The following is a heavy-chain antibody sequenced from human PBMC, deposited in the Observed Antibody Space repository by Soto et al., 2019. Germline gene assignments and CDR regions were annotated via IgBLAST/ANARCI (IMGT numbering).Heavy chain of an antibody. V-gene: IGHV3-21*01. CDR1: GFTFSSYS. D-gene: IGHD6-19*01. CDR2: ISSSSSYI. Sequence: PGGSLRLSCAASGFTFSSYSMNWVRQAPGKGLEWVSSISSSSSYIYYADSVKGRFTISRDNAKNSLYLQMNSLRAEDTAVYYCARDKYSSGSNDAFDIWGQGTMVTVSS. CDR3: ARDKYSSGSNDAFDI. J-gene: IGHJ3*02.